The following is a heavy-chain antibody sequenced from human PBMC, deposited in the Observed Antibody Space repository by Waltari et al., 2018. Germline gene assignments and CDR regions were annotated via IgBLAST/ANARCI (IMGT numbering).Heavy chain of an antibody. V-gene: IGHV4-39*01. CDR3: ARRVGVGWFDP. CDR1: GGSISSSSYY. Sequence: QLQLQESGPGLVKPSETLSLTCTVSGGSISSSSYYWGWIRQPPGKGLEWSGSIYYRGSTYYNPSLKGRVTISVDTSKNQFSLKLSSVTAADTAVYYCARRVGVGWFDPWGQGTLVTVSS. CDR2: IYYRGST. J-gene: IGHJ5*02. D-gene: IGHD1-26*01.